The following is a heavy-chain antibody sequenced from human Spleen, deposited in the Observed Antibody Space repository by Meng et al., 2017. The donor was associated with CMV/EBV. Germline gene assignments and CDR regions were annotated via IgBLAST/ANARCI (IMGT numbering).Heavy chain of an antibody. CDR1: GFTFSGFA. D-gene: IGHD2-21*01. CDR3: AKSIPNYFDY. Sequence: GESLKISCAASGFTFSGFAIHWVRQAPGKGLEWVAVLSYDGSSKFYADSVKGRFTISSDSSRNTLYLQMNSLRAEDTAVYYCAKSIPNYFDYWGQGTLVTVSS. CDR2: LSYDGSSK. J-gene: IGHJ4*02. V-gene: IGHV3-30*04.